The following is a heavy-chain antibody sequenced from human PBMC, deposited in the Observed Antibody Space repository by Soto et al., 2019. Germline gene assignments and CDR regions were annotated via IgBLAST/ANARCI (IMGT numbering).Heavy chain of an antibody. J-gene: IGHJ6*02. Sequence: APVKVYCKSSGYRNETYAMNWVRQVPGQGLEWMGWTSSYNTDTFYADKFQDRVTMTTDTSTGTAYMELRSLSSDDTAVYYCARGHGVIIGAMDVWGQGTAVTVSS. CDR2: TSSYNTDT. CDR1: GYRNETYA. V-gene: IGHV1-18*01. CDR3: ARGHGVIIGAMDV. D-gene: IGHD3-16*02.